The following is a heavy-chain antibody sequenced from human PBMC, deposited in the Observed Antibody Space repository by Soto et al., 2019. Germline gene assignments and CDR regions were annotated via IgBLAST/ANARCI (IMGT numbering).Heavy chain of an antibody. D-gene: IGHD2-2*01. CDR1: GGSISNDXW. CDR3: AAYASGRRGWFDP. V-gene: IGHV4-4*02. J-gene: IGHJ5*02. CDR2: IYYSGTS. Sequence: QVQLQESGPGLVKPSETLSLTCAVSGGSISNDXWWSWVRQAPGKGLEWIGEIYYSGTSNYNPSLKSRVTFSIDKSKNQFSLNLNSVTAADTAVYYCAAYASGRRGWFDPWGQGTLVTVSS.